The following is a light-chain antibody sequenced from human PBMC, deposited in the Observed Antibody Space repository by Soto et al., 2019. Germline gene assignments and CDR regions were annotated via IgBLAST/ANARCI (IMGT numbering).Light chain of an antibody. Sequence: QSVLTQPPSVSAAPGQKVTISCSGSSSNIGNNYVSWYQQLPGTAPKLLIYDNNRRPSGIPDRFSGSKSGTSATLGITGLKTGDEADYYCATWDSSLSTGHVLFGGGTKLTVL. J-gene: IGLJ2*01. CDR1: SSNIGNNY. CDR3: ATWDSSLSTGHVL. CDR2: DNN. V-gene: IGLV1-51*01.